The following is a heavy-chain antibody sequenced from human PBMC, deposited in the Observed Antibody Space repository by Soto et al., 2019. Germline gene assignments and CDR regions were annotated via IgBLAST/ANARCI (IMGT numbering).Heavy chain of an antibody. CDR3: ARGVGGSGITWFDP. V-gene: IGHV4-59*12. CDR2: VHYRGSA. D-gene: IGHD6-25*01. CDR1: GSSIIGYY. Sequence: SEPLSLPCAFSGSSIIGYYWTWSRHSPERGLEWVGYVHYRGSANYNPSLNTRLTMSVDRSKSQFSLRLVSVTDADTAVYFCARGVGGSGITWFDPWGRGTLVTVSS. J-gene: IGHJ5*02.